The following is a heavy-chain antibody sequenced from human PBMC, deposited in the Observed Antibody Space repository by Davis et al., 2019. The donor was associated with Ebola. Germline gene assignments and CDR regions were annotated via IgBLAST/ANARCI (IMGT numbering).Heavy chain of an antibody. CDR2: ISSSSSYI. J-gene: IGHJ5*01. D-gene: IGHD1-7*01. CDR3: ARKRPGTTWFDS. Sequence: GESLKISCAASGFTFSSYSMNWVRQAPGKGLEWVSSISSSSSYIYYADSVKGRFTISRDNSKNSLYLQMNSLRAEDTAVYFCARKRPGTTWFDSWGQGTLVTVSS. CDR1: GFTFSSYS. V-gene: IGHV3-21*01.